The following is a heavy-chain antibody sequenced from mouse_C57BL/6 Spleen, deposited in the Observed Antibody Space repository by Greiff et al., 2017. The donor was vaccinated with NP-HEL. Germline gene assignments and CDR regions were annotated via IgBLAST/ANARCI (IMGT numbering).Heavy chain of an antibody. V-gene: IGHV7-1*01. J-gene: IGHJ4*01. CDR3: ARDACGDY. CDR2: SRNKANDYTT. Sequence: DVKLVESGGGLVQSGRSLRLSCATSGFTFSDFYMEWVRQAPGKGLEWIAASRNKANDYTTEYSASVKGRFIVSRDTSQSILYLQMNALRAEDTAIYYCARDACGDYWGQGTSVTVSS. CDR1: GFTFSDFY.